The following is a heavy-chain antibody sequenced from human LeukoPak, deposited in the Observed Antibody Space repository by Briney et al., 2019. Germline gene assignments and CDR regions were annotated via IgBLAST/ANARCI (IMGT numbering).Heavy chain of an antibody. J-gene: IGHJ4*02. CDR3: ARETLGYSYASPFDY. CDR2: IYYSGST. CDR1: GGSISSYY. D-gene: IGHD5-18*01. V-gene: IGHV4-59*01. Sequence: PSETLSLTCTVSGGSISSYYWSWIRQPPGKGLEWIGYIYYSGSTNYNPSLKSRVTISVDTSKNQFSLKLSSVTAADTAVYYCARETLGYSYASPFDYWGQGTLVTVSS.